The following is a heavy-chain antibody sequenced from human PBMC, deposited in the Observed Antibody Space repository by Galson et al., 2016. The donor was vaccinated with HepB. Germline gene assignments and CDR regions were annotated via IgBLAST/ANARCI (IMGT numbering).Heavy chain of an antibody. CDR2: IIPFVGTP. D-gene: IGHD3/OR15-3a*01. Sequence: SVKVSCKVYGGTFSRYAISWLRQAPGQGLEWMGGIIPFVGTPPYGQKFQGRVRIFADESTTTAYMELTGLRVDDTAGYYCSREGNWSGYRCFRFDYWGQGTLVTVSS. J-gene: IGHJ4*02. CDR1: GGTFSRYA. V-gene: IGHV1-69*13. CDR3: SREGNWSGYRCFRFDY.